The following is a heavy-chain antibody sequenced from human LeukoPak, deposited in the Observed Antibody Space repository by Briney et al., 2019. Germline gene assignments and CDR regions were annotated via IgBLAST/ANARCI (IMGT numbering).Heavy chain of an antibody. J-gene: IGHJ4*02. V-gene: IGHV3-74*01. D-gene: IGHD5-12*01. CDR1: GFTFSNYW. CDR2: INTDGSII. Sequence: GGSLRLSCAASGFTFSNYWMHWVRQTPGKGLVWVSRINTDGSIIDYADSVKGRFTISRDNAKNTLYLQMNSLRAEDTAVYYCATVDGYAQRDWGQGTLATVSS. CDR3: ATVDGYAQRD.